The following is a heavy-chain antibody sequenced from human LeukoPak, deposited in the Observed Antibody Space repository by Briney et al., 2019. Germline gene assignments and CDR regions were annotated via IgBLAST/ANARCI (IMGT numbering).Heavy chain of an antibody. V-gene: IGHV3-30*02. D-gene: IGHD2-2*01. J-gene: IGHJ3*02. Sequence: GRSLRLSCAASGFTFSSYGMHWVRQAPGKGLEWVAFIRYDGSNKYYADSVKGRFTISRDNSGNTLYLQMNSLRAEDTAVYYCAKGKGLGYCSSTSCLDAFDIWGQGTMVTVSS. CDR2: IRYDGSNK. CDR1: GFTFSSYG. CDR3: AKGKGLGYCSSTSCLDAFDI.